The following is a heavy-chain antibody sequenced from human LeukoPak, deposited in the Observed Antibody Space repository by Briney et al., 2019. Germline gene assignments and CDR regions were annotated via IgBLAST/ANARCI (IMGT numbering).Heavy chain of an antibody. CDR3: ARDTFARGIDY. Sequence: PSETLSLSCTVSGGSISSYYWSWIRQSPGRGLEWIGYIYYSGSANYNPSLKNRVSISLDTSKNRFSLKLISVTAADTAVYYCARDTFARGIDYWGQGTLVTVSS. J-gene: IGHJ4*02. CDR2: IYYSGSA. CDR1: GGSISSYY. V-gene: IGHV4-59*12. D-gene: IGHD2/OR15-2a*01.